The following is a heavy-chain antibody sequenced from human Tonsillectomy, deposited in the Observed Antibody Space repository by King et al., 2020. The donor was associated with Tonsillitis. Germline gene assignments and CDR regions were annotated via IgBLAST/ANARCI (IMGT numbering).Heavy chain of an antibody. D-gene: IGHD3-10*01. CDR2: ISCSGGST. J-gene: IGHJ5*02. Sequence: VQLVESGGGLVQPGGSLRLSCAASGFTFSSYAMSWVRQAPGKGLEWVSAISCSGGSTYYADSVKGRFTISRDNSKNTLYLQMNSLRAEDTAVYYCAKGRVRGVIITVWFDPWGQGTLVTVSS. CDR3: AKGRVRGVIITVWFDP. CDR1: GFTFSSYA. V-gene: IGHV3-23*04.